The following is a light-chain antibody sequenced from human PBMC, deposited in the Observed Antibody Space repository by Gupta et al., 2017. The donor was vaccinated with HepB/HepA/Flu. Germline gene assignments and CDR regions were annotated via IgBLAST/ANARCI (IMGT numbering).Light chain of an antibody. Sequence: DIVMTQSPLSLSVTPGEPPSISCRSSQSLLHGNGHNYLDWYLQKPGQSPQLLIYLGSNRASGVPDRFSGSGSGTDFTLKISRVEAEDVGVYYCMQALQTRTFGPGTKVDIK. CDR2: LGS. V-gene: IGKV2-28*01. CDR3: MQALQTRT. J-gene: IGKJ3*01. CDR1: QSLLHGNGHNY.